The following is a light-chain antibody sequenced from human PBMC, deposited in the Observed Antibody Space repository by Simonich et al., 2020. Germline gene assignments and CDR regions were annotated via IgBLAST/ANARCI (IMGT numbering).Light chain of an antibody. V-gene: IGKV4-1*01. CDR3: QQYYSTPFT. CDR1: QSVLYRSNNKNY. Sequence: DIVMTQSPDSLAESLGERATINCKSSQSVLYRSNNKNYLAWYQQKPGQPPKLLIYWASTRESGVPDRFSGSGSGTDFTLTISSLQAEDVAVYYCQQYYSTPFTFGPGTKVDIK. CDR2: WAS. J-gene: IGKJ3*01.